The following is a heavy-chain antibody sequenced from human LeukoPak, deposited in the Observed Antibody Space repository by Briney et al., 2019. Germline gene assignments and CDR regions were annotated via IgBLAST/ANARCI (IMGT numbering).Heavy chain of an antibody. Sequence: GSLRLSCAASGFTFSSYAMSWVRQAPGKGLEWVSAISASGGSTYYADSVKGRFTISRDNSKNTLYLQMNSLRAEDTAVYYCAKDRRYDILTGYYTPGFDYWGQGTLVTVSS. CDR2: ISASGGST. D-gene: IGHD3-9*01. V-gene: IGHV3-23*01. CDR1: GFTFSSYA. CDR3: AKDRRYDILTGYYTPGFDY. J-gene: IGHJ4*02.